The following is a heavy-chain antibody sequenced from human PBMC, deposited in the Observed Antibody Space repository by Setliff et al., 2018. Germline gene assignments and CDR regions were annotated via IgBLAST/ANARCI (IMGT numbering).Heavy chain of an antibody. CDR2: ISPYSGNT. CDR3: SRLVRYCTRTSCQRLSGDDY. J-gene: IGHJ4*02. CDR1: GYTFTDYC. D-gene: IGHD2-2*01. Sequence: ASVKVSCKASGYTFTDYCVTWVRQAPGQGLEWVGWISPYSGNTYYAPKFQGRITMTTDTSTTTAYMELKSLRSDDTAIYYCSRLVRYCTRTSCQRLSGDDYWGQGALVTVSS. V-gene: IGHV1-18*01.